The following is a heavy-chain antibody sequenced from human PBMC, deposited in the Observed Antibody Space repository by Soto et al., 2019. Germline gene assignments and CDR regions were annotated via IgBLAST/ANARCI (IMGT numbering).Heavy chain of an antibody. CDR2: IYYSGST. V-gene: IGHV4-39*01. CDR3: ARPISSGYEHHDAFDI. Sequence: SETLSLTCTVSGGSISSSSYYWGWIRQPPGKGLEWIGSIYYSGSTYYNPSLKSRVTISVDTSKNQFSLKLSSVTAADTAVYYCARPISSGYEHHDAFDIWGQGTMVTV. D-gene: IGHD5-12*01. J-gene: IGHJ3*02. CDR1: GGSISSSSYY.